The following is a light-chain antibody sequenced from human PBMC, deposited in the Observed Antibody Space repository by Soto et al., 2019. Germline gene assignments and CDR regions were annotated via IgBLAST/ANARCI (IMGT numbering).Light chain of an antibody. CDR1: QSVSSN. V-gene: IGKV3D-15*01. CDR2: GAS. J-gene: IGKJ1*01. Sequence: ERLMTQSPATLSVSPGERATVSCRASQSVSSNLAWYQQKPGQAPRLLIYGASSRATGISDRFSGWGSGTEFTLTISSLQSEDFAVYYCQQYNNWPRTFGQGTKVDI. CDR3: QQYNNWPRT.